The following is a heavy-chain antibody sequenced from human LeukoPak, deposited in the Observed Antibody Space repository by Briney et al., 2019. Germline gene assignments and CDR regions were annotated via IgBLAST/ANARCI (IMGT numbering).Heavy chain of an antibody. V-gene: IGHV3-23*01. D-gene: IGHD6-19*01. CDR1: GFTFSSYA. J-gene: IGHJ3*02. CDR2: ISGSGGST. CDR3: AKRRAVATWAFDI. Sequence: GGSLRLSCVASGFTFSSYAMSWVRQAPGKGLEWVSAISGSGGSTYYADSVKGRFTISRGNSKNTLYLQMNSLRAEDTAVYYYAKRRAVATWAFDIWGQGTIVTVSS.